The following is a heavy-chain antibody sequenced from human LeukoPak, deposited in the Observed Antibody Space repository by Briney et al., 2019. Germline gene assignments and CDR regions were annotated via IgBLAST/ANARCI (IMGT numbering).Heavy chain of an antibody. D-gene: IGHD6-13*01. CDR3: APRIAAAGSKENWFDP. CDR1: GYSISRGYS. J-gene: IGHJ5*02. Sequence: SETLSLTCTVSGYSISRGYSWGWIRQPPGKGLEWIGNIYHSGSTNYSPSLKSRVTISVDTSKNQFSLKLSSVTAADTAVYYCAPRIAAAGSKENWFDPWGQGTLVTVSS. V-gene: IGHV4-38-2*02. CDR2: IYHSGST.